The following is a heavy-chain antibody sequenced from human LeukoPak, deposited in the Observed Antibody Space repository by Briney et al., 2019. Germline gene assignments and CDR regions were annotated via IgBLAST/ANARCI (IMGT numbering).Heavy chain of an antibody. V-gene: IGHV1-18*01. CDR3: ARGGAGYFDFGAPSTHCFDY. CDR2: ISAYNGNT. Sequence: ASVKVSCKASGYTFTSYGISWVRQAPGQGLEWMGWISAYNGNTNYAQKLQGRVTMTTDTSTSTAYMELRSLRSDDTAAYYCARGGAGYFDFGAPSTHCFDYWGQGTLVTVSS. D-gene: IGHD3-9*01. CDR1: GYTFTSYG. J-gene: IGHJ4*02.